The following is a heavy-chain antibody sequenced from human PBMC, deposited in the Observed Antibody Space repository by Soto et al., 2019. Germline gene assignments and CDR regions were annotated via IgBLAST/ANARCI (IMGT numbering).Heavy chain of an antibody. CDR1: GFSINSNH. CDR3: ARGPHHDNSGYWTAFDS. D-gene: IGHD3-22*01. Sequence: EVQLVESGGDLVQPGGSLRLSCAASGFSINSNHMSWVRQAPGKGLEWVSVIYSGGDTYYADSVKGRFAISRDIFNNTVDIQMNSLRADDTAVYYCARGPHHDNSGYWTAFDSWGQGTRVTVSP. CDR2: IYSGGDT. V-gene: IGHV3-66*01. J-gene: IGHJ4*02.